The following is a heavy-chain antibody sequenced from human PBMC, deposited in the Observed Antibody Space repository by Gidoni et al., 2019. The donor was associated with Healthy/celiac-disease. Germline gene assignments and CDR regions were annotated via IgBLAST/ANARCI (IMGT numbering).Heavy chain of an antibody. J-gene: IGHJ4*02. V-gene: IGHV3-23*01. CDR3: AKDGSGIVVVPPPY. CDR2: MSGSCGST. D-gene: IGHD3-22*01. Sequence: EVQLLESGGGLVQPGGSLRLSCAASGFTFSSYAMSWVRQAPGKGLECVSAMSGSCGSTYYADSVKGRFTISRDNSKNTLYLQMNSLRAEDTAVYYCAKDGSGIVVVPPPYWGQGTLVTVSS. CDR1: GFTFSSYA.